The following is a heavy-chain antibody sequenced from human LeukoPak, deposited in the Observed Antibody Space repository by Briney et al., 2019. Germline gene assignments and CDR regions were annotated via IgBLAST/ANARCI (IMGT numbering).Heavy chain of an antibody. Sequence: ASVKVSCKASGYTFTGYYMHWVRQAPGQGLEWMGWINPNSGGTSYAQKFQGRVTMTRDTSISTAYMELSRLRSDDTAVYYCARDGIAAAGAPDYWGQGTLVTVSS. D-gene: IGHD6-13*01. J-gene: IGHJ4*02. CDR3: ARDGIAAAGAPDY. CDR1: GYTFTGYY. CDR2: INPNSGGT. V-gene: IGHV1-2*02.